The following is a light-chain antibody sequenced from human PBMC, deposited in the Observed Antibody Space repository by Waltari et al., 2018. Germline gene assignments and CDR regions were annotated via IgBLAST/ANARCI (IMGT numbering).Light chain of an antibody. CDR1: QSISNW. CDR3: QQYNIWPYT. Sequence: DIQMTQSPSTLSASVGDGVTITCRASQSISNWLAWYQQKPGKAPKVLIYKSFTLQSGVPSRFSGSGSETEFSLTISSLQPDDFATYYCQQYNIWPYTFGQGTTLEI. CDR2: KSF. J-gene: IGKJ2*01. V-gene: IGKV1-5*03.